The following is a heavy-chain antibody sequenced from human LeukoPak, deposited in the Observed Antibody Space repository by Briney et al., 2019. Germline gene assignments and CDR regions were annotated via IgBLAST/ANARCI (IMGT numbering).Heavy chain of an antibody. V-gene: IGHV3-48*03. Sequence: GRSLGLSCAASGYTFSSYEMNWVRQAPGKGLEWVSYISSSGSTIYYADSVKRRLANRRGNAKHCLYLPVKSERAEDTAVYYCARRDDAFDIWGQGTMVTVSS. CDR2: ISSSGSTI. J-gene: IGHJ3*02. CDR1: GYTFSSYE. CDR3: ARRDDAFDI.